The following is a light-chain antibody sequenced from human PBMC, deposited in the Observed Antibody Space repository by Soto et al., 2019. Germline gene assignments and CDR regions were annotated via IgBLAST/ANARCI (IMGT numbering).Light chain of an antibody. J-gene: IGKJ2*03. CDR3: QQYNSFPYS. CDR1: QSSDRW. CDR2: KAS. Sequence: DLQMTQSPSTLSASVGGRVTITCRASQSSDRWLAWYQQKPGKAPNLLVYKASSLESGVPSRFSGSGFGTEFTLTITSLQPDDFATYYCQQYNSFPYSFGQGTRQEIK. V-gene: IGKV1-5*03.